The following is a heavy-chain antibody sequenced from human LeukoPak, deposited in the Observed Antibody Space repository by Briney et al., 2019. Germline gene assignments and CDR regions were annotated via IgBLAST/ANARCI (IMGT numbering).Heavy chain of an antibody. CDR2: INSDDSRT. V-gene: IGHV3-74*01. CDR1: GFTFGAFW. J-gene: IGHJ4*02. CDR3: ARGLVHDTSGYYSDY. Sequence: GGSLRLSCAVSGFTFGAFWMHWVRQAPGKGLVRVSRINSDDSRTTYADSVKGRFTISRDNAKNTLYLQMNSLRAEDTAVYYCARGLVHDTSGYYSDYWGQGTLVTVSS. D-gene: IGHD3-22*01.